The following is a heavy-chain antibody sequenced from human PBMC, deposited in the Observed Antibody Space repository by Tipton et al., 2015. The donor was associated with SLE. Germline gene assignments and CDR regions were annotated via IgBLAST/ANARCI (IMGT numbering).Heavy chain of an antibody. CDR1: GFTFSAYG. J-gene: IGHJ4*02. CDR2: MQYDGGYY. CDR3: AAGAGTTEVDC. V-gene: IGHV3-30*02. D-gene: IGHD1-7*01. Sequence: SLRLSCVASGFTFSAYGMHWIRQAPGKGLEWVAFMQYDGGYYDYADSVKGRFTISRDNSKNTLYLQMNSLKTEDTAVYYCAAGAGTTEVDCLGQGTLVTVSS.